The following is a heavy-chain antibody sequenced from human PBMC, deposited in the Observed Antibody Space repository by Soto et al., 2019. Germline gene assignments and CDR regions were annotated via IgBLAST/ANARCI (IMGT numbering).Heavy chain of an antibody. D-gene: IGHD3-22*01. V-gene: IGHV3-23*01. CDR3: AKDGDYEYFDY. Sequence: WGSLRLSCAASGFSFSSYTMNWVRQAPGKGLEWVSSINNNSGRKYYADSVKGRFTISRDNSKNTLFLQMNSLKAEDTAVYFCAKDGDYEYFDYWGQGTQVTVSS. J-gene: IGHJ4*02. CDR2: INNNSGRK. CDR1: GFSFSSYT.